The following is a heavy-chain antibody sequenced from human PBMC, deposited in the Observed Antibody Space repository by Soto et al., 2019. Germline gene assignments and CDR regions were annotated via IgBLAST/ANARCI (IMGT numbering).Heavy chain of an antibody. J-gene: IGHJ4*02. V-gene: IGHV3-11*01. CDR1: GFTFSAYY. Sequence: QVQLVESGGGLVKPGGSLRLSCAASGFTFSAYYMSWIRQAPGKGLEWISYISSSGDTGNYADSVKGRFTVSRDNAKNSLYLQINSLRAEDTAVYYCARDRGAVVGQYFDYWGRGTLVTVSS. D-gene: IGHD6-19*01. CDR3: ARDRGAVVGQYFDY. CDR2: ISSSGDTG.